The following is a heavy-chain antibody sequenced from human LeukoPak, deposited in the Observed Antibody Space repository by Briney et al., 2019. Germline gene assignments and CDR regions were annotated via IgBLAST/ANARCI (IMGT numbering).Heavy chain of an antibody. D-gene: IGHD2-15*01. CDR2: FYNSGST. CDR1: GGSINTYY. CDR3: ARDGLGCSGGSCYQRAFDY. V-gene: IGHV4-59*01. Sequence: SETLSLTCSVSGGSINTYYWSWIRQPPGKRLEWIAYFYNSGSTNYNPSLKSRVTISLDTSKNQFSLKLSSVTAEDTAVYYCARDGLGCSGGSCYQRAFDYWGQGTLVTVSS. J-gene: IGHJ4*02.